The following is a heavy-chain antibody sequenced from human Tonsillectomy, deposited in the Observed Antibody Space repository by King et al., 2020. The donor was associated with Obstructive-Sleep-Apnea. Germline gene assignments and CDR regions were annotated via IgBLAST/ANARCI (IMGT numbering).Heavy chain of an antibody. D-gene: IGHD3-10*01. CDR3: AGNPSGSYSFDY. V-gene: IGHV4-59*01. J-gene: IGHJ4*02. CDR2: IYYTGST. Sequence: QLQESGPGLVKPSETLSLTCTVSGGSIINYYWSWIRQPPGKGLEWIGHIYYTGSTNYNPSLKSLVTVSVDTSKNQFSLKLSSVTAADTAVYYCAGNPSGSYSFDYWGQGTLVTVSS. CDR1: GGSIINYY.